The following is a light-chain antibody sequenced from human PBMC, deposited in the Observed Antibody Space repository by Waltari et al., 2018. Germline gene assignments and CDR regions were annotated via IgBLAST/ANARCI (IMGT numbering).Light chain of an antibody. V-gene: IGLV2-11*01. CDR3: CSYAGSYTWV. CDR1: TRHVGGLNY. Sequence: QSALTQPPSVSGSPGQAVPFPAPAPTRHVGGLNYVSWYQQHPGKAPKLMIYDVSKRPSGVPDRFSGSKSGNTASLTISGLQAEDEADYYCCSYAGSYTWVFGGGTKLTVL. CDR2: DVS. J-gene: IGLJ3*02.